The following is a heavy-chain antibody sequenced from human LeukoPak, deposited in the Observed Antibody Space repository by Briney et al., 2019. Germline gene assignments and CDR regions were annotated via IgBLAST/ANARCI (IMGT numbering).Heavy chain of an antibody. D-gene: IGHD1-26*01. J-gene: IGHJ4*02. CDR1: GYSFTSNNW. CDR3: GSTYYNASLKSRVIMSVDTSKSHFSLRLSSVTAVDTAVYYCARTSGAGTYYGDFDY. Sequence: PSETLSLTCAVSGYSFTSNNWRGWPRPPPGAGLGWMGYIYNGGSTYYNASPKGRVILQVDRSKYNFSLRLKSEPDEDRDFYYSGSTYYNASLKSRVIMSVDTSKSHFSLRLSSVTAVDTAVYYCARTSGAGTYYGDFDYWGQGILVTVSS. V-gene: IGHV4-28*01. CDR2: IYNGGST.